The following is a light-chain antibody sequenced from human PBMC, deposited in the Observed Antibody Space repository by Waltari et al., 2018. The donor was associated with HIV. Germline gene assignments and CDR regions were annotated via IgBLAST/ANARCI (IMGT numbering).Light chain of an antibody. CDR2: AAS. Sequence: DIQMTQSPSSLSASVGDRLTMTCRASQSIGNFLNWYQQGPGKAPKLLIYAASSLQSGVPSRFRGSGSGTDFTLTISSLQPEDFATYYCQQSYSTPLTFGPGTKVDIK. CDR1: QSIGNF. CDR3: QQSYSTPLT. V-gene: IGKV1-39*01. J-gene: IGKJ3*01.